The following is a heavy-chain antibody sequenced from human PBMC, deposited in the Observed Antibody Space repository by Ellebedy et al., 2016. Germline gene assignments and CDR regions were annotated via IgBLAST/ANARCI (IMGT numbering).Heavy chain of an antibody. V-gene: IGHV1-69*13. Sequence: SVKVSCXASGYTFTGYYMHWVRQAPGQGLEWMGGIIPIFGTANYAQKFQGRVTITADESTSTAYMELSSLRSEDTAVYYCARDYDFWSGTRGYWGQGTLVTVSS. CDR1: GYTFTGYY. CDR3: ARDYDFWSGTRGY. J-gene: IGHJ4*02. CDR2: IIPIFGTA. D-gene: IGHD3-3*01.